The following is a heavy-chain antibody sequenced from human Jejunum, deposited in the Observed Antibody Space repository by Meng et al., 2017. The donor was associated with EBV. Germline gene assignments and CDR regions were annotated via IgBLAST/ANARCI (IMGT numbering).Heavy chain of an antibody. CDR1: GYTFTDYY. CDR3: TRAARVFGDYAWFGP. Sequence: QVQLVQSGAEVKKPXXSVKVXCKASGYTFTDYYILWVRPVPGQRPEWMGWISPNSGATNYAQIFQGSVTFTTDTSITTAYMEMSSLRFEDTAVYFCTRAARVFGDYAWFGPWGQGTLVTVSS. V-gene: IGHV1-2*04. J-gene: IGHJ5*02. CDR2: ISPNSGAT. D-gene: IGHD4-17*01.